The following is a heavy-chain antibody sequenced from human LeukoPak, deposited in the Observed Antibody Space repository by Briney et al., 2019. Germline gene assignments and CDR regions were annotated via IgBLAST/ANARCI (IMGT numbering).Heavy chain of an antibody. CDR3: AASPLGYCSGGSCLLVH. V-gene: IGHV4-59*01. CDR2: IYYSGST. CDR1: GGSISSYY. D-gene: IGHD2-15*01. Sequence: PSETLSLTCTVSGGSISSYYWSWIRQPPGKGLEWIGYIYYSGSTNYKPSLKSRVTISVDTSKNQFSLKLSSVTAADTAVYYCAASPLGYCSGGSCLLVHWGQGTLVTVSS. J-gene: IGHJ1*01.